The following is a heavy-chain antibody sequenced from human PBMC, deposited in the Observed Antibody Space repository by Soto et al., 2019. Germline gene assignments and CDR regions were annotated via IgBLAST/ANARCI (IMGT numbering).Heavy chain of an antibody. CDR3: ARRYCSDSYCSYFDY. D-gene: IGHD2-15*01. V-gene: IGHV4-34*01. Sequence: QVQLHQWGAGLLKPSETLSLTCAVYGGSFTTYYWSWIRQSQGKGLEWIGEINHSGFTNYNPSLESRVTTSVDTSKNQFSLKLRSVTAADTAIYYCARRYCSDSYCSYFDYWGRGTLVSVSS. J-gene: IGHJ4*02. CDR2: INHSGFT. CDR1: GGSFTTYY.